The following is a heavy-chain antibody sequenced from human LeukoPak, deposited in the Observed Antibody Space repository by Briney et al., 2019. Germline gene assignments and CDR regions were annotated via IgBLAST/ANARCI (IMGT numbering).Heavy chain of an antibody. V-gene: IGHV4-39*07. CDR1: GGSISSSSYY. J-gene: IGHJ4*02. D-gene: IGHD3-10*01. Sequence: SETLSLTCTVSGGSISSSSYYWGWIRQPPGKGLEWIGSIYYSGSTNYNPSLKSRVTISVDTSKNQFSLKLSSVTAADTAVYYCARMGRETMVRGVMIWGQGTLVTVSS. CDR2: IYYSGST. CDR3: ARMGRETMVRGVMI.